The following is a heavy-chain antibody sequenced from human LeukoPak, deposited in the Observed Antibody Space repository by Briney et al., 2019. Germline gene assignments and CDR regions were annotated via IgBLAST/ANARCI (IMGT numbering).Heavy chain of an antibody. J-gene: IGHJ4*02. CDR2: INSDGSST. Sequence: PGGSLRLSCAASGFTFSSYWMHWVRQAPGKGLVWVSRINSDGSSTSYADSVKGRFTISRDNAKNTLYLQMNSLRAEDTAVYYCAREGRNYYDSSGLDYWGQGTLVTVSS. V-gene: IGHV3-74*01. D-gene: IGHD3-22*01. CDR3: AREGRNYYDSSGLDY. CDR1: GFTFSSYW.